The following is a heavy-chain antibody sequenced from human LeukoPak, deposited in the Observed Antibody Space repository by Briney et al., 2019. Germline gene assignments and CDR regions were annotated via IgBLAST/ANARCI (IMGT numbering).Heavy chain of an antibody. D-gene: IGHD3-22*01. J-gene: IGHJ1*01. Sequence: PSETLSLTYTDSGGSISSSSYYWGWIRQPPGKGLERIGSIYHSGSTYYNPSLKSRVTISVDTSKNQFSLKLSSVTAADTAVYYCARLKYYFDSSGYRAEYFQQWGQGTLVTASS. CDR1: GGSISSSSYY. CDR3: ARLKYYFDSSGYRAEYFQQ. V-gene: IGHV4-39*07. CDR2: IYHSGST.